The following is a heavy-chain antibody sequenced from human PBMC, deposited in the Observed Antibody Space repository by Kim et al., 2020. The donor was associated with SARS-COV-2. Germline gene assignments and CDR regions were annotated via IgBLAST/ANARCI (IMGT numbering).Heavy chain of an antibody. J-gene: IGHJ6*02. D-gene: IGHD3-16*01. Sequence: CYADSVKGRFTISRDNAKNSLYLQMNSLRAEDTAVYYCARGWGGGNPLDDWGQGTTVTVSS. V-gene: IGHV3-48*04. CDR3: ARGWGGGNPLDD.